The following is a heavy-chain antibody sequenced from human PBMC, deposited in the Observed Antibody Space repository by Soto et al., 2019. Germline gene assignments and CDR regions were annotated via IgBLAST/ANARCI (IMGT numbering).Heavy chain of an antibody. CDR1: GFTFENFG. J-gene: IGHJ5*02. CDR2: LSGRGLNT. CDR3: ATNQGVGLVPLPTVDWFDP. Sequence: PGGSLRLSCAASGFTFENFGMSWVRQAPGKGLEWISSLSGRGLNTYYADSAKGRFTISRGNSKNTVYMLLSNRKAEDTAVYHCATNQGVGLVPLPTVDWFDPWGQGSVVTVSS. V-gene: IGHV3-23*01. D-gene: IGHD1-26*01.